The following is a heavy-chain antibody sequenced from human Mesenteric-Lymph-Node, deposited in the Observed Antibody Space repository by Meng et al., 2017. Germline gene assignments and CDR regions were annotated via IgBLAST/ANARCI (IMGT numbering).Heavy chain of an antibody. CDR2: ISSNSYYI. CDR1: GFTFSSYS. D-gene: IGHD1-26*01. J-gene: IGHJ4*02. CDR3: AEGSGSYAVAY. Sequence: EVQLVESGGGLVKPGGSLRPSCAASGFTFSSYSMNWVRQAPGKGLEWVSYISSNSYYISYADSVKGRFTISRDNAKNSVNLQMNSLRAEDTAVYYCAEGSGSYAVAYWGQGTLVTVSS. V-gene: IGHV3-21*01.